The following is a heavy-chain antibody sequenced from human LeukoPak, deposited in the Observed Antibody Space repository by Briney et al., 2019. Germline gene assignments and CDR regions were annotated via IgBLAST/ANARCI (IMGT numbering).Heavy chain of an antibody. CDR3: AAEDAGGWRLDY. D-gene: IGHD2-8*02. Sequence: PSQALSLTCAVSGGSISSGAYSWSWIRQPPGRNLEWIGYIYHSGGTSYNPSLKSRVTISVDRSKNQFSLELNSVTVADTAVYFCAAEDAGGWRLDYWGQGILVTVSS. CDR2: IYHSGGT. J-gene: IGHJ4*02. V-gene: IGHV4-30-2*01. CDR1: GGSISSGAYS.